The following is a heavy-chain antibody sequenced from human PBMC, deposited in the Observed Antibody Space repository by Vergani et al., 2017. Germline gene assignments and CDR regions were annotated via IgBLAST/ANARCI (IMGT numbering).Heavy chain of an antibody. CDR3: VYRKTECGTTGCFYPLYYYYYMDV. D-gene: IGHD1-7*01. CDR1: GFSLNTRGVS. V-gene: IGHV2-5*04. J-gene: IGHJ6*03. Sequence: QITLKESGPTLVKPTQTLTLTCTFSGFSLNTRGVSVAWIRQPPGKALDWLALIYWNDDQHYSPSLNNRVTITKDTSENQVVLTMTNMDYVDTGTYYCVYRKTECGTTGCFYPLYYYYYMDVWGKGTTVTVSS. CDR2: IYWNDDQ.